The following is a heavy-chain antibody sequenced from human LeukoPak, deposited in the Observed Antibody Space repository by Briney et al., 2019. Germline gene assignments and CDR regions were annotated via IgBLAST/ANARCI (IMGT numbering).Heavy chain of an antibody. CDR3: AKDIAPRLGSSLLMDV. CDR2: ISYDGSSK. V-gene: IGHV3-30*18. J-gene: IGHJ6*04. Sequence: GRSLRLSCAASGFTFSSYGMHWVRQAPGKGLEWVAVISYDGSSKYYADSVKGRFTISRDNSKDTLYLQMNSLRAEDTAVYYCAKDIAPRLGSSLLMDVWGKGTTVTVSS. CDR1: GFTFSSYG. D-gene: IGHD6-13*01.